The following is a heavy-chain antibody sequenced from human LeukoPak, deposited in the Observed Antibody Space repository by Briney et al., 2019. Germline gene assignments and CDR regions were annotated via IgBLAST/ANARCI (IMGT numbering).Heavy chain of an antibody. CDR3: ARDPYCSGGSCYSNYYYDMDV. CDR1: GYTFTSYG. Sequence: ASMKVSCKASGYTFTSYGISWVRQAPGQGLEWMGWISAYNGNTNYAQKLQGRVTMTTDTSTSTAYMELRSLRSDDTAVYYCARDPYCSGGSCYSNYYYDMDVWGQGTTVTVSS. CDR2: ISAYNGNT. D-gene: IGHD2-15*01. J-gene: IGHJ6*02. V-gene: IGHV1-18*01.